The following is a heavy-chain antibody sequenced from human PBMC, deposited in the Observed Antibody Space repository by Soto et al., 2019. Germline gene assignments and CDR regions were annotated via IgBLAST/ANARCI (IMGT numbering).Heavy chain of an antibody. J-gene: IGHJ4*02. CDR3: ARRLTKTVSALGY. V-gene: IGHV3-30*09. D-gene: IGHD2-8*01. Sequence: GRSLRLSCSASGFTFTSFAIHWVRQAPGKGLEWVAVISENGVNKYSAESVRGRFVISRDNSKNTVELEMNSLRPEDTAIYFCARRLTKTVSALGYWGQGTLVTVSS. CDR1: GFTFTSFA. CDR2: ISENGVNK.